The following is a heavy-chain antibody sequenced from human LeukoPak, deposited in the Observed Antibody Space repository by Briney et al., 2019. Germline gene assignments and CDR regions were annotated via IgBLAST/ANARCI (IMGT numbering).Heavy chain of an antibody. CDR3: AKDFIAEEYYFDN. J-gene: IGHJ4*02. D-gene: IGHD6-13*01. CDR2: ISSSSSTI. Sequence: PGGSLRLSCAASGFTFSSYNMNWVRQAPGKGLEWVSYISSSSSTIYYADSVKGRFTISRDNAKNSLYLQMKSLRAEDTAVYYCAKDFIAEEYYFDNWGPGTLVTVSS. CDR1: GFTFSSYN. V-gene: IGHV3-48*01.